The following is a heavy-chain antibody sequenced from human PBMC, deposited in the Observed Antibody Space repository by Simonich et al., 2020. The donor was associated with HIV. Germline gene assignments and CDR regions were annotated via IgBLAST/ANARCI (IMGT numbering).Heavy chain of an antibody. D-gene: IGHD6-13*01. V-gene: IGHV1-24*01. J-gene: IGHJ4*02. CDR2: FYPEDGET. CDR1: GYTLTELS. CDR3: ATVSRSWSRDGPFFDY. Sequence: QVQLVQSGAEVKKPGASVKVSCKVSGYTLTELSMHWVRQAPGKGLEWMGGFYPEDGETIYAQKVQGRVTMTEDTSTDTAYMELSSLRSEDTAVYYCATVSRSWSRDGPFFDYWGQGTLVTVSS.